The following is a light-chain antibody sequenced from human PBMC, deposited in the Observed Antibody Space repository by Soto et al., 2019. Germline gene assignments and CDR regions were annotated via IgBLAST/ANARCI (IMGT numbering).Light chain of an antibody. J-gene: IGKJ1*01. V-gene: IGKV3-20*01. CDR1: QSISSTY. CDR3: QQYGSSPKT. CDR2: DAS. Sequence: ESVLTQSQATLSLSPGERATLSCRASQSISSTYLTWYHQRPGQAPRLLIYDASRRATGIPDRFSGSGSGTDFTLTISRLEPEDFAVYYCQQYGSSPKTFGQGTKVDI.